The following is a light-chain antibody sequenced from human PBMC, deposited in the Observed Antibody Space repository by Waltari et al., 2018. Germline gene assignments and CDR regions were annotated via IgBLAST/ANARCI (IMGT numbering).Light chain of an antibody. CDR2: GAS. CDR3: QQYGRSPGT. J-gene: IGKJ1*01. V-gene: IGKV3-20*01. CDR1: QSVSSSY. Sequence: ENVLTQSPGTLSLSPGERATLSCRASQSVSSSYLAWYQQKPGKAPRLLIYGASSRATGIPDRFSGSGSGTDFTLTISRLEPEDFAVYYCQQYGRSPGTFGQGTKVEIK.